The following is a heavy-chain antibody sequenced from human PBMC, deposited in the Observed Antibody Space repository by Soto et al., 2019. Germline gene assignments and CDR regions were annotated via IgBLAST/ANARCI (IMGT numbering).Heavy chain of an antibody. CDR2: IKSKTDGGTT. D-gene: IGHD2-21*02. J-gene: IGHJ5*02. Sequence: PGGSLRLSCAASGFTFSNAWMNWVRQAPGKGLEWVGRIKSKTDGGTTDYAAPVKGRFTISRDDSKNTLYLQMNSLKTEDTAVYYCTTDGPVLPHIVVVTALFDPWGQGTLVTVSS. V-gene: IGHV3-15*07. CDR3: TTDGPVLPHIVVVTALFDP. CDR1: GFTFSNAW.